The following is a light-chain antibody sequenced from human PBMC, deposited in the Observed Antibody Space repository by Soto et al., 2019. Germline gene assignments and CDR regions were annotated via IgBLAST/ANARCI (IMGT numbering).Light chain of an antibody. CDR1: QSVGSSY. V-gene: IGKV3-20*01. Sequence: EIVLTQSPGTLSLSPGERATLSCRASQSVGSSYLGWYQQKPGQAPRLLIYAASTRATGIPERFSGSGSGTDFTLTITRLEPEDFAVYYCQQYKNWPLFGQGTRLEIK. CDR3: QQYKNWPL. J-gene: IGKJ5*01. CDR2: AAS.